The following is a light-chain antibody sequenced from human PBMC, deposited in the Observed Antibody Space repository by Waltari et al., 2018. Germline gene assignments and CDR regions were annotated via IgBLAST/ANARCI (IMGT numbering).Light chain of an antibody. CDR3: QQYYTYPLT. V-gene: IGKV1-5*03. CDR2: KAS. J-gene: IGKJ4*01. Sequence: DIQMTQYPSTLSASVGDRVTITCRASQSISSWLAWYQQKPGKAPKLLIYKASTLEGGVPSRFSGIGSGTDFTLTISSLQPDDSAAYYCQQYYTYPLTFGGGTKVEIK. CDR1: QSISSW.